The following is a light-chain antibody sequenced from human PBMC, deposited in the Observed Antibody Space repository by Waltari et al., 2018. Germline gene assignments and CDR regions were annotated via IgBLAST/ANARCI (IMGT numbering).Light chain of an antibody. CDR3: QQSFPTGLFP. CDR1: QSIASY. V-gene: IGKV1-39*01. CDR2: AAS. Sequence: DIHMTQSPSSLSGSVGDRVTIHSRARQSIASYLHWYQHKPGKAPKLLIYAASTLQSGVPSRFSGSGSGTDFTLTISSLQPGDVATYYCQQSFPTGLFPFGPGTKVDVK. J-gene: IGKJ3*01.